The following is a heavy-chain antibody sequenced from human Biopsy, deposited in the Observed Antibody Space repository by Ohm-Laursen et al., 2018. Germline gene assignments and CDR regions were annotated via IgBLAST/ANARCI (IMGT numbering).Heavy chain of an antibody. V-gene: IGHV1-2*02. Sequence: SVKVSCKASGYTFTTYYIHWVRQAPGQGLEWMGWINAKTGDTNYAQKFQGRVTMTRDTSISTAYVDLSSLRSDDTAVYYCTRGGYYYDSLAYYYWFDPWGQGTLVTVSS. J-gene: IGHJ5*02. CDR2: INAKTGDT. CDR1: GYTFTTYY. CDR3: TRGGYYYDSLAYYYWFDP. D-gene: IGHD3-22*01.